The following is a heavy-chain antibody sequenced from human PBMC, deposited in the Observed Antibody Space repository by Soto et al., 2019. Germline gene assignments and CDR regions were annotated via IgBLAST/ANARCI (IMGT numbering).Heavy chain of an antibody. CDR2: IYYSGTT. CDR1: GGSISSGGYY. V-gene: IGHV4-31*03. CDR3: ARVPPGASWFDP. J-gene: IGHJ5*02. Sequence: SETLSLTCTFSGGSISSGGYYLSWIRQHPGKGLEWIGNIYYSGTTYSNPSLKSRVNTSVDTSKNQFSLKLSSVTAADTAVYYCARVPPGASWFDPWGQGTLVTVSS. D-gene: IGHD3-10*01.